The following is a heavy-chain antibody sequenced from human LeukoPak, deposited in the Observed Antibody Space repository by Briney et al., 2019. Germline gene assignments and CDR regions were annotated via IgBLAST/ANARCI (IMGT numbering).Heavy chain of an antibody. CDR2: SDPKTGAT. J-gene: IGHJ4*02. CDR1: VYTFTSYY. CDR3: ARANSYDNNGYSPELRY. D-gene: IGHD3-22*01. Sequence: ASVKVSCKASVYTFTSYYIHWLRQAPGQGFEWMGWSDPKTGATKYEHFLGRVTMTSDTSSRTAYMELTSLTFDDTAIYYCARANSYDNNGYSPELRYWGQGTLVTVSS. V-gene: IGHV1-2*02.